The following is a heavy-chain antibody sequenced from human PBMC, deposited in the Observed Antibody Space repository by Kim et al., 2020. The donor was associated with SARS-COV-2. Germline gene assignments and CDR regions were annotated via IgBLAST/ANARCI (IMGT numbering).Heavy chain of an antibody. J-gene: IGHJ6*02. V-gene: IGHV3-48*03. Sequence: GGSLRLSCAASGFTFSSYEMNWVRQAPGKGLEWVSYISSSGSTIYYADSVKGRFTISRDNAKNSLYLQMNSLRAEDTAVYYCAREGYCSSTSCYAKASHYYGMDVWGQGTTVTVSS. D-gene: IGHD2-2*01. CDR1: GFTFSSYE. CDR2: ISSSGSTI. CDR3: AREGYCSSTSCYAKASHYYGMDV.